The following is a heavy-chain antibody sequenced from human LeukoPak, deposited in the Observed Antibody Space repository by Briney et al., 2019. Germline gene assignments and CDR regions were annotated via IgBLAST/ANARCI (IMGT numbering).Heavy chain of an antibody. CDR3: ARVTSSGWNFDY. D-gene: IGHD6-19*01. V-gene: IGHV3-11*06. J-gene: IGHJ4*02. CDR2: ISRSRYT. Sequence: PGGSLRLSCAASGFTLSGYYMSWIRQAPGEGLVWVSYISRSRYTNYSDSVQGRLTISRHNAKHSLYLQMNSLRAEDTAVYYCARVTSSGWNFDYWGEGTLVTVSS. CDR1: GFTLSGYY.